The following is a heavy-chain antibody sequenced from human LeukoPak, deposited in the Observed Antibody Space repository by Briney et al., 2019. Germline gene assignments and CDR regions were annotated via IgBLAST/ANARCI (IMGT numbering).Heavy chain of an antibody. D-gene: IGHD1-1*01. CDR3: ARVRGRSTNSDFDL. V-gene: IGHV3-7*05. J-gene: IGHJ4*02. Sequence: GGSLRLSCGASGFTCRNYWMSWVRQAPGKGMERVAHTSQDESEKDYVDSVKDRFTISRDNAKNSLYLQMNSLRAEDTAVYYCARVRGRSTNSDFDLWGPGTLVTVSS. CDR1: GFTCRNYW. CDR2: TSQDESEK.